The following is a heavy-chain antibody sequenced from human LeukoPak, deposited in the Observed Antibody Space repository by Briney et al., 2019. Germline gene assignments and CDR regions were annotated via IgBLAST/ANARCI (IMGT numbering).Heavy chain of an antibody. D-gene: IGHD4-17*01. CDR3: ARVGSGYGCDY. V-gene: IGHV4-38-2*02. J-gene: IGHJ4*02. Sequence: SETLSLTCTVSGYSISSGYYWGWIRQPPGKGLEWIGTIYHSGSTYYNPSVKSRVTISVDTSKNQFSLKLSSVTAADTAVYYCARVGSGYGCDYWGQGTLVTVSS. CDR2: IYHSGST. CDR1: GYSISSGYY.